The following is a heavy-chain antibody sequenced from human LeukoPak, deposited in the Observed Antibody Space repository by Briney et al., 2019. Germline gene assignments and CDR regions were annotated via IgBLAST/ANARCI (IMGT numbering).Heavy chain of an antibody. Sequence: SETLSLTCTVSGGSISSYYWSWIRQPAGKGLEWIGRIYTSGSTNYNPSLKSRVTMSVDTSKNQFSLKLSSATAADTAVYYCARDPPDGSGWRGWLDYWGQGTLVTVSS. V-gene: IGHV4-4*07. CDR2: IYTSGST. CDR3: ARDPPDGSGWRGWLDY. CDR1: GGSISSYY. D-gene: IGHD6-19*01. J-gene: IGHJ4*02.